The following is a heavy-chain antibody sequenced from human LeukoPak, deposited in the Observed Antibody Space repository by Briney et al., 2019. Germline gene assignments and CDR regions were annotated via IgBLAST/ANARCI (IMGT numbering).Heavy chain of an antibody. CDR1: GFTFSDYY. D-gene: IGHD2-15*01. V-gene: IGHV3-11*01. CDR3: ASICSGGSCHDY. J-gene: IGHJ4*02. Sequence: GGSLRLSSAASGFTFSDYYMSWIRPAPGKGLEWVSYISSSGSTIYYADAVKGRFPISRDNAKNSLYLQMNSLRAEDTAVYYCASICSGGSCHDYWGQGTLVTVSS. CDR2: ISSSGSTI.